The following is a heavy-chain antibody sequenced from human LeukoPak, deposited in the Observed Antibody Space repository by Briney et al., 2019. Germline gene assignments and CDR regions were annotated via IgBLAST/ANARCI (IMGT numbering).Heavy chain of an antibody. CDR3: ARGRHGCTDLDY. J-gene: IGHJ4*02. D-gene: IGHD5-24*01. V-gene: IGHV5-51*01. CDR2: IYPGDSDT. CDR1: GYRFTRDW. Sequence: GESLKISCQSSGYRFTRDWIVWVRQMPGKGLEWMGIIYPGDSDTRYSPSFQGQVTISADKSISTAYLQWSSLKASDTAMYYCARGRHGCTDLDYWSQGTLVTVSS.